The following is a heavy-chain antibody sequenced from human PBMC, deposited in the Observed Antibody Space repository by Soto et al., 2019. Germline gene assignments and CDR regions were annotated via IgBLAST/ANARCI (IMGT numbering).Heavy chain of an antibody. D-gene: IGHD6-13*01. Sequence: GGSLRLSCAASGFTFSSYSMNWVRQAPGKGLEWVSSISSSSSYIYYADSVKGRFTISRDNAKNSLYLQMNSLRAEDTAVYYCARDRGSSWYPELYNWFDPWGQGTLVTVSS. CDR3: ARDRGSSWYPELYNWFDP. CDR2: ISSSSSYI. J-gene: IGHJ5*02. V-gene: IGHV3-21*01. CDR1: GFTFSSYS.